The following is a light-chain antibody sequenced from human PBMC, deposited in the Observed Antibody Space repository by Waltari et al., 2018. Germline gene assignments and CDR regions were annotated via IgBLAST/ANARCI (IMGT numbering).Light chain of an antibody. J-gene: IGKJ2*01. CDR2: GAS. CDR1: QSITNY. CDR3: QQTYSTPYT. Sequence: DIQMTQSPSSLSASIGDRVTITCRASQSITNYCNWYQQKPGKAPKLLIYGASSLQSGVPSRFSGSASGTGFTLSISSLQADDFATYYCQQTYSTPYTFGHGTRLEIK. V-gene: IGKV1-39*01.